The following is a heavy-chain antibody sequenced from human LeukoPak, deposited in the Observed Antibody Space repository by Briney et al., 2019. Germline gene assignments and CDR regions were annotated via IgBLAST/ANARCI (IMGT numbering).Heavy chain of an antibody. V-gene: IGHV3-74*01. J-gene: IGHJ4*02. CDR3: ARDYYGSVDY. CDR1: GFPYHKYW. D-gene: IGHD3-10*01. Sequence: SGGSVGLFCGACGFPYHKYWLPWVRQAPGKGLVWVTRISSDGRTTKYTDSVKGRFTISRDNAKNTMQMQMNSLRVENTAVYYCARDYYGSVDYWGQGALVTVSP. CDR2: ISSDGRTT.